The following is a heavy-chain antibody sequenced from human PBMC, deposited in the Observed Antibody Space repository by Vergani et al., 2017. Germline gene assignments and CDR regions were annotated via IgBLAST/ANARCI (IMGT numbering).Heavy chain of an antibody. Sequence: VQLQESGPGLVKPSETLSLTCAVSGYSISSGYYWGWIRQPPGKGLDWIGSIYHSGSTYYNPSLKSRVTISVDTSKNQFSLKLSSVTAADTAVYYCARQPSPVGEDYWGQGTLVTVSS. CDR1: GYSISSGYY. V-gene: IGHV4-38-2*01. CDR3: ARQPSPVGEDY. J-gene: IGHJ4*02. D-gene: IGHD3-10*01. CDR2: IYHSGST.